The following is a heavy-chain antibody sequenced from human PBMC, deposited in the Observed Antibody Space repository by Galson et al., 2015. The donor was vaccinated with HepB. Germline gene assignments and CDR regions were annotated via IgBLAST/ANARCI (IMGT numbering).Heavy chain of an antibody. J-gene: IGHJ6*02. Sequence: SVKVSCKASGYTFTSYAMHWVRQAPGQRLEWMGWINAGNGDTKYSQKFQGRVTITRDTSASTAYMELSSLRSEDTAVYYCASCVADDYYYGMDVWGQGTTVTVSS. CDR1: GYTFTSYA. CDR3: ASCVADDYYYGMDV. D-gene: IGHD6-19*01. CDR2: INAGNGDT. V-gene: IGHV1-3*01.